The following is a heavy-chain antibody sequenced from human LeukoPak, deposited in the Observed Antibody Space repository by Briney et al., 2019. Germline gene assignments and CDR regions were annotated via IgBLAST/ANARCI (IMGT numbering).Heavy chain of an antibody. CDR3: ARSAGPVVEPAAIGASGHYYYMDV. V-gene: IGHV1-69*05. CDR1: GGTFSSYA. J-gene: IGHJ6*03. Sequence: SVKVSCKASGGTFSSYAISWVRQAPGQGLEWMGGIIPIFGTANYAQKFQGRVTITTDESTSTAYMELSSLRSEDSAVYYCARSAGPVVEPAAIGASGHYYYMDVWDKGTTVTVSS. CDR2: IIPIFGTA. D-gene: IGHD2-2*02.